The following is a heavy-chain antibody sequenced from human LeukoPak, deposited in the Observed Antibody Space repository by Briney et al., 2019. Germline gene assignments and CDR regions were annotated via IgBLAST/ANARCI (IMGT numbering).Heavy chain of an antibody. J-gene: IGHJ4*02. CDR2: INPNSGGT. CDR3: ARGPYGDYPEDY. CDR1: GYTFTRYY. V-gene: IGHV1-2*06. D-gene: IGHD4-17*01. Sequence: AAVTDSCMESGYTFTRYYMNWVRQAPGKGLEWLRRINPNSGGTNYAQKFQGRFTMTRDTSISTAYMELSMLRSDDTAVYYCARGPYGDYPEDYWGQGTLVTVSS.